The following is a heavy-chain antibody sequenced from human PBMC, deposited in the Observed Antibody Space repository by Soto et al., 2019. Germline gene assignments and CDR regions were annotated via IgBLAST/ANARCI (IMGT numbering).Heavy chain of an antibody. CDR1: GFTFTSYG. V-gene: IGHV3-30*03. Sequence: QAHLVESGGGVVQPGRSLRLSCAASGFTFTSYGMHWVRQAPGTRLEWVAVISYDGGLQHYADSVKGRFTISRDNSKNMELLQMISLRAEDTAVYYCVSDRGYGHASVPYSWGQGTLVSVSS. CDR2: ISYDGGLQ. J-gene: IGHJ4*02. D-gene: IGHD5-18*01. CDR3: VSDRGYGHASVPYS.